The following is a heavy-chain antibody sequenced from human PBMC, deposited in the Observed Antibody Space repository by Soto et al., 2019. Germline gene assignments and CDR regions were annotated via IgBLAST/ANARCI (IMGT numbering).Heavy chain of an antibody. CDR1: GVSVSTYY. CDR2: IYYSGST. J-gene: IGHJ3*02. Sequence: SETLCLTCTVSGVSVSTYYWSWIRQPPGKGLEWIAYIYYSGSTNYNPSLKSRVTISVDTSKNQFSLKLTSVTAADTAVYYCARTYDGSGPNSGGYGFDIWGQGTMVTVSS. D-gene: IGHD3-22*01. V-gene: IGHV4-59*02. CDR3: ARTYDGSGPNSGGYGFDI.